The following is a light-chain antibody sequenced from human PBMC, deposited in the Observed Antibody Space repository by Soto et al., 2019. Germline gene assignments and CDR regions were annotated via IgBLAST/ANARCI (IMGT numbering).Light chain of an antibody. V-gene: IGLV2-23*01. CDR3: YSYAGENLYV. CDR2: EGT. J-gene: IGLJ1*01. Sequence: SVRTPPASVSASPGQSITIPCTGTSSDVGSYNLVSWFQQHPGKVPKLLIYEGTKRPSGLSDRFSGSKSGTTASLTISGLQAEDEAHYYCYSYAGENLYVFGTGTKLTVL. CDR1: SSDVGSYNL.